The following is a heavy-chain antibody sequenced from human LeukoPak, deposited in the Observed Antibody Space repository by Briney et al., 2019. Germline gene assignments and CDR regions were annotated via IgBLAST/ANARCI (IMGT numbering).Heavy chain of an antibody. J-gene: IGHJ4*02. V-gene: IGHV3-23*01. Sequence: GGSLRLSCAASGFTFSSYAMSWVRQAPGKGLEWVSVISGSGGSTYYADSVKGRFTISRDNSENTLYLQMNSLRAEDTAVYYCAKDQSGSYYYFDYWGQGTLVTVSS. CDR1: GFTFSSYA. CDR2: ISGSGGST. CDR3: AKDQSGSYYYFDY. D-gene: IGHD1-26*01.